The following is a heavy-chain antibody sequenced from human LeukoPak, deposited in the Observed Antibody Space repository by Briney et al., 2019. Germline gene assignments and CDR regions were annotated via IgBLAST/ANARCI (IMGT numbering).Heavy chain of an antibody. Sequence: ASVKVSCKASGYTFTGYFMHWVRQAPGQGLEWMGWINPNSGGTNYAQKFQGRVTMTRDTSISTAYMQLSWLRSDDTAVYYCASRMLATIIDYWGQGTLVTVSS. CDR2: INPNSGGT. J-gene: IGHJ4*02. V-gene: IGHV1-2*02. CDR3: ASRMLATIIDY. D-gene: IGHD5-24*01. CDR1: GYTFTGYF.